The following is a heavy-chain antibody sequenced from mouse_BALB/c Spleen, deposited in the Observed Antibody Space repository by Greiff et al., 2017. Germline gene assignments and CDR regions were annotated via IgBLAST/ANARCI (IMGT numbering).Heavy chain of an antibody. CDR1: GYAFSSYW. CDR2: IYPGDGDT. Sequence: VQLQQSGAELVRPGSSVKISCKASGYAFSSYWMNWVKQRPGQGLEWIGQIYPGDGDTNYNGKFKGKATLTADKSSSTAYMQLSSLTSEDSAVYFCARGYDAYFDYWGQGTTLTVSS. CDR3: ARGYDAYFDY. D-gene: IGHD2-14*01. J-gene: IGHJ2*01. V-gene: IGHV1-80*01.